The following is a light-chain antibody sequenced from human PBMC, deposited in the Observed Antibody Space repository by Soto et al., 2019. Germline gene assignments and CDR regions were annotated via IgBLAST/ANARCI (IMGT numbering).Light chain of an antibody. CDR1: SSDVGSYNL. V-gene: IGLV2-23*01. CDR3: CSYAGSSTYV. J-gene: IGLJ1*01. CDR2: EGS. Sequence: QSVLAQRASLSGSPGQSITISCTGTSSDVGSYNLVSWYQQHPGKAPKLMIYEGSKRPSGVSNRFSGSKSGNTASLTISGLQAEDEADYYCCSYAGSSTYVFGTGTKVTVL.